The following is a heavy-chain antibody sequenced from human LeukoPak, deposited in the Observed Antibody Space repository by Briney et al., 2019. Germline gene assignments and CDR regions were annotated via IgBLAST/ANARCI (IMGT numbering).Heavy chain of an antibody. CDR1: GGSISSYY. CDR3: ASRGDPPGYPFDY. D-gene: IGHD2-21*01. CDR2: LYYSGST. V-gene: IGHV4-39*01. Sequence: SETLSLTCTVSGGSISSYYWSWIRQPPGKGLEWIGSLYYSGSTYYNPSLKSRVTISVDTSKNQFSLKLSSVTAADTAVYYCASRGDPPGYPFDYWGQGTLVTVSS. J-gene: IGHJ4*02.